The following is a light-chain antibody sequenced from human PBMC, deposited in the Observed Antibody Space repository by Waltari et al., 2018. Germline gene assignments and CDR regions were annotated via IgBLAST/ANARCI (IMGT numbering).Light chain of an antibody. CDR1: SSDVGRHNP. Sequence: QSALLHPASVSGSPGQSITIPCTGTSSDVGRHNPVSWYPQHPGKAPKLMIREFTKRPSGVSNRLSGSKSGNTGSLTISGLQAEDEADYYCCAFASTSTPYVVGSGTKVTV. CDR2: EFT. V-gene: IGLV2-23*02. CDR3: CAFASTSTPYV. J-gene: IGLJ1*01.